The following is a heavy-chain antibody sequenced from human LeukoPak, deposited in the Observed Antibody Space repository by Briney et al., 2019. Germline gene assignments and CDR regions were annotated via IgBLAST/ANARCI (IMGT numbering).Heavy chain of an antibody. J-gene: IGHJ4*02. V-gene: IGHV4-30-2*01. D-gene: IGHD1-26*01. CDR1: GGSISSGGYS. Sequence: SETLSLTCAVSGGSISSGGYSWSWIRQPPGKGLEWIGYIYHSGSTYYNPSLKSRVTISVDRSKNQFSLKLSSVTAADTAVYYCARPSGSHPFDYWGQGTLVTVSS. CDR2: IYHSGST. CDR3: ARPSGSHPFDY.